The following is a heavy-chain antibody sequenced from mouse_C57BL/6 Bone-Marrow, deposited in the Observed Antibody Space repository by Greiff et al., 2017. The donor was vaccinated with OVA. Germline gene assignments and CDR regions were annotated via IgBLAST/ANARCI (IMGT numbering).Heavy chain of an antibody. V-gene: IGHV1-55*01. D-gene: IGHD1-1*01. J-gene: IGHJ4*01. Sequence: QVQLQQPGAELVKPGASVKMSCKASGYTFTSYWITWVKQRPGQGLEWIGDIYPGSGSTNYNEKFKSKATLTVDTSSSTAYMQLSSLTSEDSAVYYCARGYYGSVYAMDYWGQGTSVTGSS. CDR2: IYPGSGST. CDR3: ARGYYGSVYAMDY. CDR1: GYTFTSYW.